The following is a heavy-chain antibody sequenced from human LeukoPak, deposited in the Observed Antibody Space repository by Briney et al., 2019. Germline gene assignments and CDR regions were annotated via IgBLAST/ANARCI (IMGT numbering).Heavy chain of an antibody. J-gene: IGHJ4*02. D-gene: IGHD1-20*01. V-gene: IGHV4-39*01. CDR1: GGSMRSSSYY. Sequence: SETLSLTCTVSGGSMRSSSYYWGWIRQPPGKGLEWIGSIYLSGNTNYNPSLKSRLTISVDTSKNQISPKLTSVTAADTAVYYCARRPYNCSSREDLDYWGQGTLVTVSS. CDR2: IYLSGNT. CDR3: ARRPYNCSSREDLDY.